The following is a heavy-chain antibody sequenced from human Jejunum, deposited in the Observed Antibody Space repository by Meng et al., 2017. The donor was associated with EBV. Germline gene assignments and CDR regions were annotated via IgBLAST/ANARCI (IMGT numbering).Heavy chain of an antibody. CDR3: ARDRGTAREFDI. Sequence: VQLQESGPGLVMPSVTLSLTCTVSGASISDYNWSWIRQSPGMGLEWIGFVFNRGSSNYNPSLRSRVAMSLDTSRNKFSLKLNSVTAADTAVYYCARDRGTAREFDIWGQGTLVTVPS. CDR1: GASISDYN. V-gene: IGHV4-59*01. D-gene: IGHD3-10*01. J-gene: IGHJ4*02. CDR2: VFNRGSS.